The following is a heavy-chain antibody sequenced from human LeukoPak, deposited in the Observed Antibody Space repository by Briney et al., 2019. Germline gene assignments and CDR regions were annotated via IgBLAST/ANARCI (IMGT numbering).Heavy chain of an antibody. V-gene: IGHV3-23*01. CDR2: ISGSGGST. CDR3: AKENQGYYDRGYFDY. CDR1: GFTFNSYA. Sequence: PGGSLRLSCAASGFTFNSYAMSWDRQAPGKGRERDSAISGSGGSTYYADSVKGRFTISRDNSKNTLYLQMNSLRAEDTAVYYCAKENQGYYDRGYFDYWGQGTLVTVSS. J-gene: IGHJ4*02. D-gene: IGHD3-22*01.